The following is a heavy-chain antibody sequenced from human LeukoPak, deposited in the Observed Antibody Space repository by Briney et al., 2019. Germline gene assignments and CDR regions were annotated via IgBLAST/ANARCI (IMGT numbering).Heavy chain of an antibody. CDR1: GYTFTSYG. V-gene: IGHV1-18*01. J-gene: IGHJ5*02. D-gene: IGHD3-10*01. CDR2: ISAYNGNT. Sequence: ASVKVSCKASGYTFTSYGISWVRQAPGQGLEWMGWISAYNGNTNYAQRLQGRVTMTTDTSTSTAYMELRSLRSDDTAVYYCARDRSPGGSRSRSNWFDPWGQGTLVTVSS. CDR3: ARDRSPGGSRSRSNWFDP.